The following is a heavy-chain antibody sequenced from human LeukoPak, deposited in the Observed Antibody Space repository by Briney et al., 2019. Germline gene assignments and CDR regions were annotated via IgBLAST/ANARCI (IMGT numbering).Heavy chain of an antibody. J-gene: IGHJ4*02. CDR3: AKCRYYGSGSYYTLLFDY. CDR1: GFTFSSYA. V-gene: IGHV3-23*01. D-gene: IGHD3-10*01. CDR2: ISGSGGST. Sequence: GGSLRLSCAASGFTFSSYAMSWVRQAPGKGLEWVSAISGSGGSTYYADSVKGRFTISRDNSKNTLYLQMNSLRAEDTAVYYCAKCRYYGSGSYYTLLFDYWGQGTLVTVSS.